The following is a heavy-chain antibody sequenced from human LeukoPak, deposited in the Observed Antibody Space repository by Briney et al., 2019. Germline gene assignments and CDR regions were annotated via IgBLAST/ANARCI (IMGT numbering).Heavy chain of an antibody. Sequence: GGSLRLSCAASGFTFSSYGMHWVRQAPGKGLEWVAVIWYDGSNKYYADSVKGRFTISRDNSKNTLYLQMNSLRAVDTAVYYCAREPMAPAGVMDVWGQGTTVTVSS. J-gene: IGHJ6*02. V-gene: IGHV3-33*01. CDR1: GFTFSSYG. CDR2: IWYDGSNK. CDR3: AREPMAPAGVMDV. D-gene: IGHD6-13*01.